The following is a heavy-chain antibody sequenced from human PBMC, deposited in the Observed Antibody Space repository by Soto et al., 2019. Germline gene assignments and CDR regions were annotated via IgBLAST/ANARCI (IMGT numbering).Heavy chain of an antibody. D-gene: IGHD3-22*01. Sequence: PSETLSLTCTVSSGSISHYYRSWIRQSPGKGLEWIRNIHYSGSTNYNPSLKSRIIITVDTPNNQFSLKLNSVTAADTAVYYCARDFRSSGYYTDWGQGSLVT. CDR2: IHYSGST. J-gene: IGHJ4*02. CDR3: ARDFRSSGYYTD. V-gene: IGHV4-59*01. CDR1: SGSISHYY.